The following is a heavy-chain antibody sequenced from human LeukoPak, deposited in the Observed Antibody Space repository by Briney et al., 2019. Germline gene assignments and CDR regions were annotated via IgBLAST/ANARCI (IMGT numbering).Heavy chain of an antibody. CDR2: IKQDGSEK. D-gene: IGHD2-2*01. Sequence: TGGSLRLSCAASGFTFSSYWMSWVRQAPGKGLEWVANIKQDGSEKYYVDSVKGRFTISRDNAKNSLYLQMNSLRAEDTAVYYCARGYCSSTSCYDPYWYFDLWGRGTLVTVSS. CDR3: ARGYCSSTSCYDPYWYFDL. V-gene: IGHV3-7*01. J-gene: IGHJ2*01. CDR1: GFTFSSYW.